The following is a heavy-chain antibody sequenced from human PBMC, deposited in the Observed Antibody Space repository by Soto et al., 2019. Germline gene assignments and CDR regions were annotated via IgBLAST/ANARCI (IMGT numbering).Heavy chain of an antibody. D-gene: IGHD3-3*01. Sequence: EVQLLESGGGLVQPGGSLRLSCAASGFTFSSYAMSWVRQAPGKGLDWVSGISGSGGSTYYADSVKGRFTISRDNSKNKLYLQMNRLSVEDTAVYSCAKGGVILSAVFCDYSGQGNLLTVSS. CDR1: GFTFSSYA. CDR3: AKGGVILSAVFCDY. CDR2: ISGSGGST. J-gene: IGHJ1*01. V-gene: IGHV3-23*01.